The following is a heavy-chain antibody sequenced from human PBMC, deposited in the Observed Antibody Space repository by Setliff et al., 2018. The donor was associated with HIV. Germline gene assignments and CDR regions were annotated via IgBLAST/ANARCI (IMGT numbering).Heavy chain of an antibody. V-gene: IGHV3-48*01. CDR1: GFTFSTYS. CDR2: IYTSSSTI. Sequence: GGSLRLSCVGFGFTFSTYSMSWVRQVPGKGLEWIAYIYTSSSTIHYGDSVKGRFTISRDNAKNSVYLQMNSLRAEDTAVYYCARREYNYVPRAFDLWGQGTMVTVSS. J-gene: IGHJ3*01. D-gene: IGHD5-18*01. CDR3: ARREYNYVPRAFDL.